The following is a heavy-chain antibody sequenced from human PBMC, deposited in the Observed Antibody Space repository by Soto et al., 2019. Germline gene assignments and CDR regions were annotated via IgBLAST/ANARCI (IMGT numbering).Heavy chain of an antibody. V-gene: IGHV4-4*07. CDR2: IFSLRNA. Sequence: SETVSLTSPVSGGYINTFYWTWFRQPAGQVLDXIGRIFSLRNASFNHALGSRVAMSANTSKNHFSLNWSSVTASDMAVYYCAREGSYSAYNFAHGIQVWSFDYWGQGTLVTVSS. J-gene: IGHJ4*02. CDR1: GGYINTFY. CDR3: AREGSYSAYNFAHGIQVWSFDY. D-gene: IGHD5-12*01.